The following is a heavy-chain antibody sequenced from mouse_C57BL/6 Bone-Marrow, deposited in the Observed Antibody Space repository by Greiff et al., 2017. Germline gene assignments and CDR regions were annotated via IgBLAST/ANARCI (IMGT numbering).Heavy chain of an antibody. CDR1: GYAFSSSW. J-gene: IGHJ2*01. D-gene: IGHD1-1*01. V-gene: IGHV1-82*01. CDR2: IYPGDGDT. Sequence: VQLQQSGPELVKPGASVKISCKASGYAFSSSWMNWVKQRPGKGLEWIGRIYPGDGDTNYNGKFKGKATLTADKSSSTAYMQLSSLTSEDSAVYFCATTVVADYWGQGTTLTVSS. CDR3: ATTVVADY.